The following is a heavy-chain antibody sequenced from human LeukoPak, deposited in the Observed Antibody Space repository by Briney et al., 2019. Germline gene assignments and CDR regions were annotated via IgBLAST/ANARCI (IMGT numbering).Heavy chain of an antibody. CDR3: ARGGGYCSSTSCYLYYGMDV. D-gene: IGHD2-2*01. Sequence: SVKGRFTISRDNFKNTLYLQMNSPRVEDTAVYYCARGGGYCSSTSCYLYYGMDVWGKGTTVTVSS. V-gene: IGHV3-30*01. J-gene: IGHJ6*04.